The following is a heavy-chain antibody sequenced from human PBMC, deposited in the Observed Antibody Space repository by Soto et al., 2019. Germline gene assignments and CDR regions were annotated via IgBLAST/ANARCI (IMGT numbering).Heavy chain of an antibody. CDR3: AKDLEVTTFMYYFDY. CDR1: GFTFSSYA. Sequence: AGGSLRLSCAASGFTFSSYAMSWVRQAPGKGLEWVSVISGSGGTTYYADSVKGRFTISRDTSKNTLFLQMNSLRAEDTAVYYCAKDLEVTTFMYYFDYWGQGTRVTVAS. D-gene: IGHD4-4*01. J-gene: IGHJ4*02. V-gene: IGHV3-23*01. CDR2: ISGSGGTT.